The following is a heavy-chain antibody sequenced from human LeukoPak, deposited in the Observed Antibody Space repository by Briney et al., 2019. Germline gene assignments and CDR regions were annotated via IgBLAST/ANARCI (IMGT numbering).Heavy chain of an antibody. CDR2: INYSGTT. J-gene: IGHJ4*02. Sequence: SETLSLTCGDSGGSFSGYYWSWIRQSPGKGLEWIGEINYSGTTNYNPSLSSRVTMSLDTSKTQVSLRLASVTAADTAVYFCAKAFPSAWYLFWAQGTLVTVSS. CDR1: GGSFSGYY. V-gene: IGHV4-34*01. CDR3: AKAFPSAWYLF. D-gene: IGHD6-19*01.